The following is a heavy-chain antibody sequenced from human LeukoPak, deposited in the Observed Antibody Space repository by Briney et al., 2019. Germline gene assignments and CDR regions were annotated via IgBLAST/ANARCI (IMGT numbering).Heavy chain of an antibody. CDR2: IDPSDSYT. CDR3: ARQPLVRDCGGDCEFDY. V-gene: IGHV5-10-1*01. D-gene: IGHD2-21*02. Sequence: GESLKISCKASGYSFTRYWISWVRQMPGKGLEWMGRIDPSDSYTNYSPSFQGHVTISADKSISTAYLQWRSLKASDTAIYYCARQPLVRDCGGDCEFDYWGQGTRVSVSS. J-gene: IGHJ4*02. CDR1: GYSFTRYW.